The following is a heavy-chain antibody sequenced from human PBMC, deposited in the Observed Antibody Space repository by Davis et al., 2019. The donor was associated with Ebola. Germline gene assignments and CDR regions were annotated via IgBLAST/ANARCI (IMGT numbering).Heavy chain of an antibody. Sequence: PGGSLRLSCAASGFTFSSYWMHWVRQTPGKGLVWVSRINTDGSFTDYADSVTGRFTISRDNARHTVSLQTNRLRAEDTALYYSARASYQPDWWGQGTLVTVSS. J-gene: IGHJ4*02. CDR2: INTDGSFT. V-gene: IGHV3-74*01. CDR3: ARASYQPDW. CDR1: GFTFSSYW. D-gene: IGHD3-9*01.